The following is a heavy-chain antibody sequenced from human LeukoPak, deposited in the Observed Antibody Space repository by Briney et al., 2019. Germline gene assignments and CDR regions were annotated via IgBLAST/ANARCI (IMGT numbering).Heavy chain of an antibody. Sequence: KPSETLSLTCTVSGGSIDSNSWTWIRQPPGKGLEWIGYIYYSGTTNYNPSLKSRVTMSVDMSKNQFSLKLSSATAADTAVYYCARRSSSWKNWFDPWGQGTLVTVSS. CDR3: ARRSSSWKNWFDP. CDR1: GGSIDSNS. CDR2: IYYSGTT. V-gene: IGHV4-59*01. D-gene: IGHD6-13*01. J-gene: IGHJ5*02.